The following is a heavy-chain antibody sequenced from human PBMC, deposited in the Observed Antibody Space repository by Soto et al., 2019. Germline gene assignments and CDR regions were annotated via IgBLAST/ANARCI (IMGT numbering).Heavy chain of an antibody. J-gene: IGHJ5*02. Sequence: QVQLVEAGGGLVKPGGSLRLSCAASEFTFSDYYMTWIRQAPGKGLEWVSYISNSGSTIYYADSVKGRFTISRDNANNSLYLQMNSLRAEDTAVYYCARGLAYGDYGWLDPWGQGTLVTVSP. V-gene: IGHV3-11*01. CDR2: ISNSGSTI. CDR1: EFTFSDYY. CDR3: ARGLAYGDYGWLDP. D-gene: IGHD4-17*01.